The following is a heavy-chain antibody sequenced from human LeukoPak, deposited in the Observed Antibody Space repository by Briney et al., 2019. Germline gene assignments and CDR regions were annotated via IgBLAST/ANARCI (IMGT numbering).Heavy chain of an antibody. CDR1: GFTFSNYA. D-gene: IGHD2-8*01. J-gene: IGHJ4*02. Sequence: GGSLRLSCAASGFTFSNYAMSWVRQAPGKGLEWVSSIFHSGGNTYYTDSVKGRFTISSDTSKNTLYLQMNGLRPEDTAVYYCAKAPHCPNDVCRYFDYWGQGILVTVSS. V-gene: IGHV3-23*01. CDR2: IFHSGGNT. CDR3: AKAPHCPNDVCRYFDY.